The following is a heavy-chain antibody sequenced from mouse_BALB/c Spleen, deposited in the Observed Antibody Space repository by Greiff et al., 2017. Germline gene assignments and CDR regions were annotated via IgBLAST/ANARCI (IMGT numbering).Heavy chain of an antibody. V-gene: IGHV2-6-4*01. CDR3: ARNTYHDHRFLDD. Sequence: VKLMESGPGLVAPSQSLSITCTVSGFSLSRYSVHWVRQPPGKGLEWLGMIWGGGSTDYNSALKSRLSISKDNSKSQVFLKMNSLQTDDTAMYYCARNTYHDHRFLDDWGQGTTLTVAS. J-gene: IGHJ2*01. D-gene: IGHD2-10*01. CDR2: IWGGGST. CDR1: GFSLSRYS.